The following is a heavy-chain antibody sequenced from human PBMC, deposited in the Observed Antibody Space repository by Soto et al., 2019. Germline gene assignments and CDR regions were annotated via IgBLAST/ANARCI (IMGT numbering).Heavy chain of an antibody. CDR2: IGGSGGYI. CDR3: ERVGVLILHVNWLDH. CDR1: GFTFSSYS. D-gene: IGHD3-3*01. Sequence: GGSLRLSCAVSGFTFSSYSMNWVRQAPGKGLEWVSSIGGSGGYIYYPYSVKGRFTISRDNTKNSLYLQMTSMRAEDTALYYCERVGVLILHVNWLDHCGQGPLVTVSS. J-gene: IGHJ5*02. V-gene: IGHV3-21*01.